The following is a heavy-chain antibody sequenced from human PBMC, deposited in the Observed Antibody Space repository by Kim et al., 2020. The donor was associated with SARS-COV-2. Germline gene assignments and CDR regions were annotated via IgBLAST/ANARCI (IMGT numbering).Heavy chain of an antibody. V-gene: IGHV3-21*01. CDR2: YM. Sequence: YMYYADAVKGRFTSSRDNAKNSLFQKMNSLRDEDTAVYYSARSYSGPDYWGQGTLVTVSS. D-gene: IGHD1-26*01. CDR3: ARSYSGPDY. J-gene: IGHJ4*02.